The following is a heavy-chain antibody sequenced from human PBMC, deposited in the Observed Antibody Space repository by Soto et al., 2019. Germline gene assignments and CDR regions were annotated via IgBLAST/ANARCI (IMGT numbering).Heavy chain of an antibody. CDR1: GFTSSSYF. CDR2: ISYDGSNK. Sequence: QVQLVESGGGVVQPGRSLGLSCVASGFTSSSYFMHWVRQAPGKGQEWVALISYDGSNKHYADSVKGRFTISRDNSKNTLYLQMNSLRGDDTAVYSCARGDPYYGMDVWGQGTTVTVSS. V-gene: IGHV3-30*04. J-gene: IGHJ6*02. CDR3: ARGDPYYGMDV.